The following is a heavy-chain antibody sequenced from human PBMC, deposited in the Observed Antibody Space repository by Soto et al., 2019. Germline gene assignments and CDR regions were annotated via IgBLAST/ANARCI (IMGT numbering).Heavy chain of an antibody. Sequence: SVKVSCKASGGTFSSYAISWVRQAPGQGLEWMGGIIPIFGTANYAQKFQGRVTITADESASTAYMELSSLRSEDTAVYYCASASSMITTAFDIWGQGTMVTVSS. CDR2: IIPIFGTA. CDR3: ASASSMITTAFDI. J-gene: IGHJ3*02. CDR1: GGTFSSYA. V-gene: IGHV1-69*13. D-gene: IGHD3-22*01.